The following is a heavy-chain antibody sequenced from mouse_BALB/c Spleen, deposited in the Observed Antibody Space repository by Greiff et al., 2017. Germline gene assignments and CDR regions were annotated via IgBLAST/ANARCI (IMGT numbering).Heavy chain of an antibody. CDR3: ASPYDYDEGFAY. CDR2: ISSGGST. Sequence: EVMLVESGGGLVKPGGSLKLSCAASGFTFRSYAMSWVRQTPEKRLEWVASISSGGSTYYPDSVKGRFTISRDNARNILYLQMSSLRSEDTAMYYCASPYDYDEGFAYWGQGTLVTVSA. J-gene: IGHJ3*01. V-gene: IGHV5-6-5*01. CDR1: GFTFRSYA. D-gene: IGHD2-4*01.